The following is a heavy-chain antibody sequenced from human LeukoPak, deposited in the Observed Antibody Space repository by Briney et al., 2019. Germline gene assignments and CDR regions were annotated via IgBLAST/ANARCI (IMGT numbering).Heavy chain of an antibody. V-gene: IGHV1-8*01. Sequence: PWASVTVSCKASGYTFTSYDINWVRQAPGQGLEWMGWMNPNSGNTGYAQKFQGRVTMTRNTSISTAYMELSSLRSEDTAVYYCARVSPMYYDYVWGSYRYWYFDYWGQGTLVTVSS. CDR2: MNPNSGNT. CDR1: GYTFTSYD. D-gene: IGHD3-16*02. CDR3: ARVSPMYYDYVWGSYRYWYFDY. J-gene: IGHJ4*02.